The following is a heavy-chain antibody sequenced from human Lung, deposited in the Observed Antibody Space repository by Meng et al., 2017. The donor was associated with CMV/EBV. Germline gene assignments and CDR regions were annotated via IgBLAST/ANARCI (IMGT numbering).Heavy chain of an antibody. D-gene: IGHD1-26*01. Sequence: SXKISCAASGFTFDDYAMHWVRQVPGKGLEWVAGITWNSGRIGYADSVKGRFTISRDNAKNSLYLQMNSLRAEDTAFYYCAKGLSGLNYYNGMDVWGRWTTVTFSS. J-gene: IGHJ6*02. CDR1: GFTFDDYA. V-gene: IGHV3-9*01. CDR3: AKGLSGLNYYNGMDV. CDR2: ITWNSGRI.